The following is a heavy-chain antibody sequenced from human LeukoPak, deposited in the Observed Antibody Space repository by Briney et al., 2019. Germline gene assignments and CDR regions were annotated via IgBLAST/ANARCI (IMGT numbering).Heavy chain of an antibody. Sequence: PRGSLRLSCAASGFTFSSYGMYWVRQAPGKGLEWVAVISSDGSNKYYADSVKGRFTISRDNSKNTLYLQMNSLRADDTAVYYCARDRRTSGWYDAFDIWGQGTMVTV. D-gene: IGHD6-19*01. CDR1: GFTFSSYG. J-gene: IGHJ3*02. V-gene: IGHV3-30*03. CDR2: ISSDGSNK. CDR3: ARDRRTSGWYDAFDI.